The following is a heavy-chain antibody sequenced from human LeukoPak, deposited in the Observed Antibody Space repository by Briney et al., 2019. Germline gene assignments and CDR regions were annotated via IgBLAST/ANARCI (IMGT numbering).Heavy chain of an antibody. CDR2: IYHSGSA. V-gene: IGHV4-38-2*02. CDR3: ARDPRWLTPDCTSTSCYKNYFDP. D-gene: IGHD2-2*01. J-gene: IGHJ5*02. CDR1: GYSISSGYQ. Sequence: SETLSLTSAVSGYSISSGYQWAWIRQSPGKGLEWIGSIYHSGSAHYNPSLKSRVTISVGTSKNQFSLKMYSVTAADTAVYYCARDPRWLTPDCTSTSCYKNYFDPWGQGTLVTVSS.